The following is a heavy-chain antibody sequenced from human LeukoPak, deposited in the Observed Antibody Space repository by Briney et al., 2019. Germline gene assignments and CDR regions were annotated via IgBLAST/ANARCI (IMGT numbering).Heavy chain of an antibody. J-gene: IGHJ4*02. V-gene: IGHV1-18*01. CDR1: GYTFTSYG. CDR2: ISAYNGDT. D-gene: IGHD1-26*01. Sequence: ASVKVSCKASGYTFTSYGISWVRQAPGQGLEWMGWISAYNGDTNYAQNLQGRLTMTTETSTSTAYMDLRRLRSDDTAVYYCAKDGTLGATASDYWGQGTLVTVSS. CDR3: AKDGTLGATASDY.